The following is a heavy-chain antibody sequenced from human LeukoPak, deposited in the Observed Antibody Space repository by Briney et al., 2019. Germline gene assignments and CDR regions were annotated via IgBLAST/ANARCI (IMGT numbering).Heavy chain of an antibody. CDR3: ASRAASVTLRY. V-gene: IGHV1-2*06. Sequence: VASVRVSCKASGYTFSGYQVHWLRQAPGQGLEWMGRMNPSSGVTNYAQKFQGRVTMTRDTSINTAYLDLSALKSDDTAVYYCASRAASVTLRYWGQGTLVTVSS. D-gene: IGHD3-9*01. CDR2: MNPSSGVT. J-gene: IGHJ4*02. CDR1: GYTFSGYQ.